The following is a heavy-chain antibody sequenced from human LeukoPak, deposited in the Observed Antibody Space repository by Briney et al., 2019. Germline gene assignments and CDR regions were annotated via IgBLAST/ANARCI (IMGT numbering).Heavy chain of an antibody. CDR1: GGSISNYY. Sequence: SETLSLTCTVSGGSISNYYWSWIRQPPGKGLEWIGYIYYSGSTNYNPSLKSRVTISVDTSKNQFSLKLSSVTAADTAVYYCARALPRYCSGGSCSGTDPNWFDPWGQGTLVTVSS. D-gene: IGHD2-15*01. CDR3: ARALPRYCSGGSCSGTDPNWFDP. V-gene: IGHV4-59*01. CDR2: IYYSGST. J-gene: IGHJ5*02.